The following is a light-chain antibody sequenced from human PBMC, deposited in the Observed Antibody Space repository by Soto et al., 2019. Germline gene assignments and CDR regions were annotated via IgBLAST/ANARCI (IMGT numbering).Light chain of an antibody. V-gene: IGKV3-15*01. Sequence: EIVMTQSPATLSVSPGERATLSCRASQNVYSNLAWYQQKPGQAPRLLIYGASTRATGIPARFSGSGSGTDFTLTIISVESEDVTDYYFEQYTNWPLAFGQGTKVEAK. J-gene: IGKJ1*01. CDR3: EQYTNWPLA. CDR1: QNVYSN. CDR2: GAS.